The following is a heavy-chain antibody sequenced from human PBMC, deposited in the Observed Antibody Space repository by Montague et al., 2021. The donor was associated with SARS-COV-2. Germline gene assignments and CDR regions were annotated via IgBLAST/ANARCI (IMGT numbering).Heavy chain of an antibody. Sequence: PALVKPTQTLTLTCTFSGFSLSTSGMCVSWIRQPPGKALEWLARIDWDDDKYYSTSLKTRLTISKDTSKSQVVLTMTNMDPVDTATYYCARIRYGSGMGFDYWGQGTLVTASS. V-gene: IGHV2-70*11. CDR2: IDWDDDK. J-gene: IGHJ4*02. CDR3: ARIRYGSGMGFDY. CDR1: GFSLSTSGMC. D-gene: IGHD3-10*01.